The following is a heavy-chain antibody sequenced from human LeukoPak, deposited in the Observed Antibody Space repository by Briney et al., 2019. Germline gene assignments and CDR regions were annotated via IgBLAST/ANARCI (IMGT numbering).Heavy chain of an antibody. CDR2: INHSGST. CDR3: AREVIVVVPAAIYVDY. V-gene: IGHV4-34*01. D-gene: IGHD2-2*01. J-gene: IGHJ4*02. CDR1: GGSFSGYY. Sequence: SETLSLTCAVYGGSFSGYYWSWIRQPPGKGLEWIGEINHSGSTNYSPSLKSRVTISVDTSKNQFSLKLSSVTAADTAVYYCAREVIVVVPAAIYVDYWGQGTLVTVSS.